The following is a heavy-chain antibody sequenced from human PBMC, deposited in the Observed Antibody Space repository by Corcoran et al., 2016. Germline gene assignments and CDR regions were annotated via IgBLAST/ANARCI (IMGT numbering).Heavy chain of an antibody. Sequence: QVQLVQSGAEVKKPGSSVKVSCKASGGTFSSYAISWVRQAPGQGLEWMGGIIPIFGTANYAQKFQGRVTITADKSTSTAYMELSSLRSENTAVYYGAGVWLKSGYDLDYWGQGTLVIFSS. CDR2: IIPIFGTA. J-gene: IGHJ4*02. V-gene: IGHV1-69*06. CDR3: AGVWLKSGYDLDY. CDR1: GGTFSSYA. D-gene: IGHD5-12*01.